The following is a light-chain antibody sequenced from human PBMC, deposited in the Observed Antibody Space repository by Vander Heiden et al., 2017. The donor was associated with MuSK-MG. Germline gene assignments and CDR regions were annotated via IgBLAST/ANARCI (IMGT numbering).Light chain of an antibody. J-gene: IGLJ2*01. CDR3: AAWDDTLRGPV. CDR1: SNIGRNT. CDR2: RNS. Sequence: QTVLTQPPSTSATPGQSVTLSCSASNIGRNTVSWYQQLPGAAPKLLISRNSNRPSGVSDRFSGSKSGTSASLAISGLQSEDEADYYCAAWDDTLRGPVFGGGTKLTVL. V-gene: IGLV1-44*01.